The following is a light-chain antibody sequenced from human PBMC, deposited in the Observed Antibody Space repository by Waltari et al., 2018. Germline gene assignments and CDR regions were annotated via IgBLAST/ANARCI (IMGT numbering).Light chain of an antibody. Sequence: LTQPASVSGSPGQSITISCSGTDSDVGAYDFVSWYQQHPGKAPHLIIYEVSNRPSGISNRFSASASGNTASLTISGLQAEDEADYYCSSYTTSSAPGVFGTGTRVTVL. V-gene: IGLV2-14*01. CDR1: DSDVGAYDF. J-gene: IGLJ1*01. CDR2: EVS. CDR3: SSYTTSSAPGV.